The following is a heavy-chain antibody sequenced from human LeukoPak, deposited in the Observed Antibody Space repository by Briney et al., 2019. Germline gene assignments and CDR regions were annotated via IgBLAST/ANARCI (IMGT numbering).Heavy chain of an antibody. J-gene: IGHJ4*02. CDR3: AKFKGHYGDSEYYFDS. D-gene: IGHD3-10*01. Sequence: GGSLRLSCAASGFTFSSYAMNWVRQAPGKGLEWVAHINPDGRDTYYVDSVKGRFTISRDNAQNSMYLQMNSLRAEDTAVYYCAKFKGHYGDSEYYFDSWGQGTLVTVSS. CDR1: GFTFSSYA. V-gene: IGHV3-7*01. CDR2: INPDGRDT.